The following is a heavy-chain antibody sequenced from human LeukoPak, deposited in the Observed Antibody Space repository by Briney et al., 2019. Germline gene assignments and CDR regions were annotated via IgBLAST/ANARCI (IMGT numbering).Heavy chain of an antibody. CDR2: INHRGST. CDR3: GRGCIRPYYHVDY. Sequence: PETLSLTCAVYGGSFSGYYWSWIRQPPGKGLEWIGEINHRGSTNYNPSLKSRVTISVDTSKNQFSLKLSSVTAADTAVYYCGRGCIRPYYHVDYWGQGTLVTVSS. V-gene: IGHV4-34*01. J-gene: IGHJ4*02. D-gene: IGHD3-3*02. CDR1: GGSFSGYY.